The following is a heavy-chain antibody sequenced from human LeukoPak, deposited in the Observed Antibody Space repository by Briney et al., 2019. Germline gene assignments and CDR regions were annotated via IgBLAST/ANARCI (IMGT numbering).Heavy chain of an antibody. CDR1: GFTFSSYA. CDR3: ARGRYFDWLFFDAFDI. J-gene: IGHJ3*02. Sequence: PGGSLRLSCAASGFTFSSYAMHWVRQAPGKGLEGVAVISYDGSNKYYADSVKGRFTISRDNSKNTLYLQMNSLRAEDTAVYYCARGRYFDWLFFDAFDIWGQGTMVTVSS. CDR2: ISYDGSNK. V-gene: IGHV3-30-3*01. D-gene: IGHD3-9*01.